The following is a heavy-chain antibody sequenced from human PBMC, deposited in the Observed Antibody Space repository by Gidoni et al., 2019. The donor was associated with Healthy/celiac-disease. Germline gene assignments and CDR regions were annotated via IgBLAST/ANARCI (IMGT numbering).Heavy chain of an antibody. CDR1: GYSFTSYW. V-gene: IGHV5-51*03. D-gene: IGHD6-13*01. CDR3: ARLSRSEPRSVYYYYGMDV. CDR2: SYPGDSDT. Sequence: EVQLVQSGAEVKKPGESLKISCKCSGYSFTSYWLGWVRQRPGKGLEWMGISYPGDSDTRYSPSFQGQVTISADKSISTAYLQWSSLKASDTAMYYCARLSRSEPRSVYYYYGMDVWGQGTTVTVSS. J-gene: IGHJ6*02.